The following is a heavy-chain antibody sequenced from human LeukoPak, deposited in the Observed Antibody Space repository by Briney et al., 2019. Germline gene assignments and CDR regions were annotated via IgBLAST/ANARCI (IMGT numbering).Heavy chain of an antibody. CDR1: GYSFTSYW. CDR2: IYPSDSDT. Sequence: GESLKISCMGPGYSFTSYWIAWVRQMPGRGLEWMGIIYPSDSDTRYSPSFQGQVTISADKSISTAYLQWSSLKASDTAMYYCARLSIPTRVGELGAFDYWGQGTLVTVSS. CDR3: ARLSIPTRVGELGAFDY. J-gene: IGHJ4*02. D-gene: IGHD7-27*01. V-gene: IGHV5-51*01.